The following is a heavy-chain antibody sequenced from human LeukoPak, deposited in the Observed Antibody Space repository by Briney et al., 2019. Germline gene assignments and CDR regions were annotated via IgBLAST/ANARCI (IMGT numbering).Heavy chain of an antibody. Sequence: GGSLRLSCVVSGFTFSTSAMSWVRQAPGKGLEWVSGISESGGSTYYADSVKGRFTSSRDNSKDTLYLQMNNLRAEDTAAYYCAKGSFWGQGTLVTVSS. V-gene: IGHV3-23*01. J-gene: IGHJ4*02. D-gene: IGHD3-10*01. CDR1: GFTFSTSA. CDR3: AKGSF. CDR2: ISESGGST.